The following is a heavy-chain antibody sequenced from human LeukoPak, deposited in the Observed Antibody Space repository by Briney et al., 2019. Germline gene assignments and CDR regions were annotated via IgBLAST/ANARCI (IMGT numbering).Heavy chain of an antibody. CDR2: INPNSGGT. V-gene: IGHV1-2*02. D-gene: IGHD3-10*01. CDR1: GGTFSSSA. CDR3: ARDLGYYGSGSYYNEAFDY. J-gene: IGHJ4*02. Sequence: ASVKVSCKTSGGTFSSSAITWVRQAPGQGLEWMGWINPNSGGTNYAQKFQGRVTMTRDTSISTAYMELSRLRSDDTAVYYCARDLGYYGSGSYYNEAFDYWGQGTLVTVSS.